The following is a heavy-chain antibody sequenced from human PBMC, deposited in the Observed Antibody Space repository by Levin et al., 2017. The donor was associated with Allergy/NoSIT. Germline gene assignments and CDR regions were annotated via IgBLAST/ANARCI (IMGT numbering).Heavy chain of an antibody. J-gene: IGHJ6*02. CDR1: GYTFTSYG. D-gene: IGHD3-3*01. CDR3: ARDQRYDFWSTYHVFSGYGLDV. CDR2: ISGYNSNT. Sequence: GESLKISCKASGYTFTSYGISWVRQAPGQGLEWMGWISGYNSNTNYGEKFQGRVTMTTDTSTRTVYMELRSLRSDDTAVYYCARDQRYDFWSTYHVFSGYGLDVWGQGTTVTVSS. V-gene: IGHV1-18*01.